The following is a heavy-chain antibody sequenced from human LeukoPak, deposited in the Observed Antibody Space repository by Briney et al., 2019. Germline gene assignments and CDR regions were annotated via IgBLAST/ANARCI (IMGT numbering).Heavy chain of an antibody. Sequence: PGGSLRLSCAASGFTFSSYGMSWVRQAPGKGLEWVSAISGSGGSTYYADSVKGRFTISRDNSKNTLYLQMNSLRAEDTAVYYCAKGKRWLQIFDYWGQGTLVTVSS. D-gene: IGHD5-24*01. CDR1: GFTFSSYG. CDR3: AKGKRWLQIFDY. J-gene: IGHJ4*02. V-gene: IGHV3-23*01. CDR2: ISGSGGST.